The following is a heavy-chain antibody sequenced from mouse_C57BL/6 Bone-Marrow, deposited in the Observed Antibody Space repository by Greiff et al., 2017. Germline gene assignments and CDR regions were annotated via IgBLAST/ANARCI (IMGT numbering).Heavy chain of an antibody. CDR3: ERATVVPFDY. Sequence: EVKLMESGGGLVKPGGSLKLSCAASGFTFSSYAMSWVRQTPEKRLEWVATISDGGSYTYYPDNVKGRFTISRDNAKNNLYLQMSHLKSEDTAMYYGERATVVPFDYWGQGTTLTVSS. V-gene: IGHV5-4*03. D-gene: IGHD1-1*01. CDR2: ISDGGSYT. J-gene: IGHJ2*01. CDR1: GFTFSSYA.